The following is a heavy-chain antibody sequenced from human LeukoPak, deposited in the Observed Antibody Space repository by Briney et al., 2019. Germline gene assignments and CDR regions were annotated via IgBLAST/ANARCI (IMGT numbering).Heavy chain of an antibody. Sequence: PGGSLRLSCAASGFTFNNYEMNWVRQAPGKGLEWVSYISSSGSPIYYADSVKGRFTISRDNAKNSLYLQMNSLRAEDTAVYYCARESGSSSWHDPYYFDYWGQGTLVTVSS. D-gene: IGHD6-13*01. CDR2: ISSSGSPI. CDR1: GFTFNNYE. V-gene: IGHV3-48*03. J-gene: IGHJ4*02. CDR3: ARESGSSSWHDPYYFDY.